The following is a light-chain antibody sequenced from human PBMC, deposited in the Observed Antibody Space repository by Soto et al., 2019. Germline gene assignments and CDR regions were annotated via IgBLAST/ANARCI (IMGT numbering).Light chain of an antibody. CDR1: SGSIASNY. Sequence: NFMLTQPHSVSESPGKTVTISCTRSSGSIASNYVQWYQQRPGSAPTTVIYEDNQRPSGVPDRFSGSIDSSSNSASLTISGLKTEDEADYYCQSYDISNHVFGSGTQLTVL. CDR3: QSYDISNHV. CDR2: EDN. V-gene: IGLV6-57*03. J-gene: IGLJ6*01.